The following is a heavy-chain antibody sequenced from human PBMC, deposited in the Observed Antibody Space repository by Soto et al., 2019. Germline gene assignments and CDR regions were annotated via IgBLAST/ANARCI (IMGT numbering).Heavy chain of an antibody. CDR2: ISAYNGNT. CDR3: ARDRADIVVVPAAIRDYYYYGMEV. CDR1: GYTFTSYG. Sequence: ASVKVSCKASGYTFTSYGISWVRQAPGQGLEWMGWISAYNGNTNYAQKLQGRVTMTTDTSTSTAYMELRSLRSDDTAVYYCARDRADIVVVPAAIRDYYYYGMEVWGQGTTVSVS. V-gene: IGHV1-18*01. D-gene: IGHD2-2*01. J-gene: IGHJ6*01.